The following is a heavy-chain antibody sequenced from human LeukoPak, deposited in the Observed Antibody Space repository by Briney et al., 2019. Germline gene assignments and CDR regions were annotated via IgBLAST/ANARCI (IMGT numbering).Heavy chain of an antibody. D-gene: IGHD3-3*01. CDR1: GFTFSSYW. CDR2: IKQDGSEK. CDR3: ARDSGGTYYDFWSGYYKWGYFDY. J-gene: IGHJ4*02. Sequence: GGSLRLSCAASGFTFSSYWMSWVRQAPGKGLEGVANIKQDGSEKYYVDSVKGRFTISRDNAKNSLYLQMNSLRAEDTAVYYCARDSGGTYYDFWSGYYKWGYFDYWGQGTLVTVSS. V-gene: IGHV3-7*01.